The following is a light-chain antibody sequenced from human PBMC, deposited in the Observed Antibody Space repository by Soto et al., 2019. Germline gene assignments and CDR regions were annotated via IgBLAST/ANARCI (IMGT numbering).Light chain of an antibody. V-gene: IGKV2-28*01. CDR1: QSLLHSNGYNY. J-gene: IGKJ1*01. Sequence: IVMTQSPLSLPVTPGEPASISCRSSQSLLHSNGYNYLDWYLQKPGQSPQLLIYLGSNRASGVTDRFSGSGSATDFTLKISRVEAEDVGIYYCRQRGTCGQGTKVYIK. CDR3: RQRGT. CDR2: LGS.